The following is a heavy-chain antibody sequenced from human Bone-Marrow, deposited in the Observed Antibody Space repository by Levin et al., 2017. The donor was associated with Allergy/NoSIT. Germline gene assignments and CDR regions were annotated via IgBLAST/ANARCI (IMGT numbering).Heavy chain of an antibody. J-gene: IGHJ4*02. CDR3: ARHPDHFLDGYSLYFAH. Sequence: ESLKISCTVSGGSITSGSYYWGWIRQPPGKGLEWIGSIYYSGSSFYSPSLKSRVTISVDMPQNQFSLKLSSVTAADTAVYYCARHPDHFLDGYSLYFAHLGQGILVTVSS. D-gene: IGHD3-3*02. V-gene: IGHV4-39*01. CDR2: IYYSGSS. CDR1: GGSITSGSYY.